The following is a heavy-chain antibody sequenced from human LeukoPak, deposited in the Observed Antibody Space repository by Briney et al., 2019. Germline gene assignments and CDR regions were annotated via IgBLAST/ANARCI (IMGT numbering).Heavy chain of an antibody. CDR2: FDPEDGET. Sequence: GASVKVSCKVSGYTLTELSMHWVRQAPGKGLEWVGGFDPEDGETIYAQKYQGRVTMTKDTSTDTASMELSSLRSEDTAVYYCATWGYYGSGGKPYYFDYWGQGTLVTVSS. J-gene: IGHJ4*02. CDR3: ATWGYYGSGGKPYYFDY. D-gene: IGHD3-10*01. CDR1: GYTLTELS. V-gene: IGHV1-24*01.